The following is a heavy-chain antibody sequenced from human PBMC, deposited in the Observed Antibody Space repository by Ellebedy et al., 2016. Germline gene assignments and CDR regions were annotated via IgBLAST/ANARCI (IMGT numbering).Heavy chain of an antibody. V-gene: IGHV1-8*01. CDR3: ARRGSYYVRDYYYGMDV. J-gene: IGHJ6*02. CDR1: GYTFTSYD. D-gene: IGHD1-26*01. CDR2: MNPNSGNT. Sequence: ASVKVSCKASGYTFTSYDINWVRQATGQGLEWMGWMNPNSGNTGYAQKFQGRVTMTRNTSISTAYMELSSLRSEDTAVYYCARRGSYYVRDYYYGMDVWGQGTTVTVSS.